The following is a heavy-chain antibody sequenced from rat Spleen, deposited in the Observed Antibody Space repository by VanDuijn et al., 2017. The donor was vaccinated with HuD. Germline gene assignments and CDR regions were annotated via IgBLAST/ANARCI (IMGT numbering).Heavy chain of an antibody. V-gene: IGHV5-31*01. CDR1: GFTFNNYW. CDR3: TRERNRAFDH. Sequence: EVQLVESGGGLVQPGRSLKLSCVASGFTFNNYWMTWIRQAPGKGLEWIASITHTGGSTYYPDSVKGRFTISRDNAKNTLYLQINSRRSEDTATYYCTRERNRAFDHWGQVVMVTVSS. J-gene: IGHJ2*01. CDR2: ITHTGGST.